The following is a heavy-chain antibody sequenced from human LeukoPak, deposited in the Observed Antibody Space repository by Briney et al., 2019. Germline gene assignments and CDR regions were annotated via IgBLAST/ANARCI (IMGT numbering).Heavy chain of an antibody. J-gene: IGHJ4*02. CDR2: ISWDGGST. Sequence: PGGSLRLSCAASGFTFDDYAMHWVRQAPGKGLEWVSLISWDGGSTYYADSVKGRFTISRDNSKNSLYLQMNSLRAEDTALYYCAKDMGSGGSPMPLDYWGQGTLVTVSS. CDR3: AKDMGSGGSPMPLDY. CDR1: GFTFDDYA. V-gene: IGHV3-43D*03. D-gene: IGHD2-15*01.